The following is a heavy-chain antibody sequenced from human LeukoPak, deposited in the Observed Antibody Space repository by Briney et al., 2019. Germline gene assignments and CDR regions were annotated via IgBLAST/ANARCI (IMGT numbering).Heavy chain of an antibody. CDR3: AVFPPYGSTWSGDYFDY. CDR1: GGSISSSSYY. J-gene: IGHJ4*02. V-gene: IGHV4-39*01. D-gene: IGHD6-13*01. Sequence: SETLSLTCTVSGGSISSSSYYWAWIRQPPGKGLEWIGNIYYGGNTYYNPSLKSRVTISVDTSKNQFSLKLSSVTAADTAVYYCAVFPPYGSTWSGDYFDYWGQGTLVTVSS. CDR2: IYYGGNT.